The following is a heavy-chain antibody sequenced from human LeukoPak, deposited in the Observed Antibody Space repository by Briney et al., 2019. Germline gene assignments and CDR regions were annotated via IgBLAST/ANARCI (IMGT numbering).Heavy chain of an antibody. J-gene: IGHJ4*02. V-gene: IGHV4-38-2*02. CDR1: GYSISSGYY. D-gene: IGHD4-17*01. Sequence: SETLSLTCSVSGYSISSGYYWGWSRRPPGKGLEWIGNALHGGNTFYNPSLKSRVAISLDTSRNQLSMRLTSVTAADTAVYYCAMITVTTGVDYWGQGTLVTVSS. CDR3: AMITVTTGVDY. CDR2: ALHGGNT.